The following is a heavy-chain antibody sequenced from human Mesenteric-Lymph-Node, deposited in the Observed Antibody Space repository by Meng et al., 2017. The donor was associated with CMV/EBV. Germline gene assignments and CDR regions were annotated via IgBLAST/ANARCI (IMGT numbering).Heavy chain of an antibody. D-gene: IGHD6-19*01. CDR1: GYTFTGYY. Sequence: GESLKISCKASGYTFTGYYMHWVRQAPGQGLEWMGWINPNSGGTNYAQKFQGRVTMTRDTSISTAYMELSRLRSDDTAVYYCARDLGSGWPYYFDYWGQGTLVTVS. CDR3: ARDLGSGWPYYFDY. V-gene: IGHV1-2*02. J-gene: IGHJ4*02. CDR2: INPNSGGT.